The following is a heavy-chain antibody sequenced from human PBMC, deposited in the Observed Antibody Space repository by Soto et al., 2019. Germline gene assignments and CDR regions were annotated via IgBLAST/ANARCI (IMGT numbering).Heavy chain of an antibody. V-gene: IGHV3-49*05. CDR3: TRASYYDFWSGYYGDY. D-gene: IGHD3-3*01. CDR1: GFTFGDYA. Sequence: EVQLVESGGGLVKPGRSLRLSCTASGFTFGDYAMSWFRQAPGKGLEWVGFIRSKAYGGTTEYAASVKGSFTISRDDSKSIAYLQMNSLKTEDTAVYYCTRASYYDFWSGYYGDYWGQGTLVTVSS. CDR2: IRSKAYGGTT. J-gene: IGHJ4*02.